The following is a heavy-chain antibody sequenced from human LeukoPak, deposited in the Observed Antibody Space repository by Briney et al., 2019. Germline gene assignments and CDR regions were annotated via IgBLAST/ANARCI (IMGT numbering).Heavy chain of an antibody. CDR3: ARDAYGGNSWGWFDP. J-gene: IGHJ5*02. Sequence: PSETLSLTCTLSYGSISDSYWRWIRHSPGKGLEWIGYIFYTGFTHYNPSLESRVTISVDTSKKQFSLRLNSVTAADTAVYYCARDAYGGNSWGWFDPWGQGTLVTVSS. D-gene: IGHD4-23*01. V-gene: IGHV4-59*01. CDR1: YGSISDSY. CDR2: IFYTGFT.